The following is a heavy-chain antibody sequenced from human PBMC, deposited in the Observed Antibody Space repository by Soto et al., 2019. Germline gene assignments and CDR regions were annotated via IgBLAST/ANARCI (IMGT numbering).Heavy chain of an antibody. D-gene: IGHD6-19*01. CDR2: IIPILGIA. V-gene: IGHV1-69*02. CDR3: ASFAVAGYFAY. Sequence: QVQLVQSGAEVKKPGSSVKVSCKASGGTFSSYTITWVRQAPGQGLEWMGSIIPILGIANYAQKLQGRVAITADKATSTAYMELSSLRSEDTAVYYCASFAVAGYFAYWGQGTLVTVSS. J-gene: IGHJ4*02. CDR1: GGTFSSYT.